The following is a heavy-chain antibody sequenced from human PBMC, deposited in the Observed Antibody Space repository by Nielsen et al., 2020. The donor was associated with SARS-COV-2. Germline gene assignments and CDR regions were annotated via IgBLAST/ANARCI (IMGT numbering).Heavy chain of an antibody. V-gene: IGHV4-39*07. D-gene: IGHD2-2*01. CDR2: INHSGST. CDR3: ARGHYCSSTSCDFDY. Sequence: SETLSLTCTVSGGSISSGDYYWSWIRQPPGKGLEWIGEINHSGSTNYNPSLKSRVTISVDTSKNQFSLKLSSVTAADTAVYYCARGHYCSSTSCDFDYWGQGTLVTVSS. J-gene: IGHJ4*02. CDR1: GGSISSGDYY.